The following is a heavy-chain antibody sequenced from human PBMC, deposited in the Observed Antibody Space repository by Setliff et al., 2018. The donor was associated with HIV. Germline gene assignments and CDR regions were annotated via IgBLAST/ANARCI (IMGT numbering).Heavy chain of an antibody. CDR3: ARGWGHDGFDF. CDR2: INHSGGT. Sequence: SETLSLTCAVYGRSFSGYYWNWIRQSPGKGLEWIGEINHSGGTNYNPSLKSRFTTSIDTSKNQFSLNVSSVTAADTAVYYCARGWGHDGFDFWGQGTMVTVSS. D-gene: IGHD7-27*01. V-gene: IGHV4-34*01. CDR1: GRSFSGYY. J-gene: IGHJ3*01.